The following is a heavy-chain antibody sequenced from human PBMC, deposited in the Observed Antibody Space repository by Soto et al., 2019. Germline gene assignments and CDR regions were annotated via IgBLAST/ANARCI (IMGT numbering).Heavy chain of an antibody. CDR3: ARAMIGNGGRGWFDP. CDR1: GGYITAYY. CDR2: IYHTGTG. J-gene: IGHJ5*02. Sequence: QVQLRESGPGLVKPSETLSLTCTVSGGYITAYYWSWLRQSPGRGLEWIGYIYHTGTGDDKPSFEGRATISPDTSKNQFSLTLRSVTAADTAVYYCARAMIGNGGRGWFDPWGQGALVTVSS. V-gene: IGHV4-59*01. D-gene: IGHD4-17*01.